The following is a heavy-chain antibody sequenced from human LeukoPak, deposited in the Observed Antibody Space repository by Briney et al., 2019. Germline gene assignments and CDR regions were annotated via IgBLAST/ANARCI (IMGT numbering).Heavy chain of an antibody. Sequence: PSETLSLTCTVSGGSISSYYWSWIRQPPGKGLEWIGYIYYSGSTNCKSSLKSRVTISVDTSKNQFSLKLSSVTAADTAVYYCARETSQKGAHYMDVWGKGTTVTISS. J-gene: IGHJ6*03. CDR3: ARETSQKGAHYMDV. CDR1: GGSISSYY. CDR2: IYYSGST. V-gene: IGHV4-59*01. D-gene: IGHD3-16*01.